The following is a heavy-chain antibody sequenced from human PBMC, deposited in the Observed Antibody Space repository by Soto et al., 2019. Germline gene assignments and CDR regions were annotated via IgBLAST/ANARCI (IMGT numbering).Heavy chain of an antibody. CDR1: GFTFSNYA. CDR2: ISGRGGTT. V-gene: IGHV3-23*01. Sequence: PGGSLRLSCAASGFTFSNYAMSWVRQAPGKGLERVSAISGRGGTTYYADSVKGRFTISRDSSKNTLYLQMNSLRAEDTAVYYCARGYWVEGYGAGTYFDYWGQGTLVTVSS. D-gene: IGHD3-16*01. CDR3: ARGYWVEGYGAGTYFDY. J-gene: IGHJ4*02.